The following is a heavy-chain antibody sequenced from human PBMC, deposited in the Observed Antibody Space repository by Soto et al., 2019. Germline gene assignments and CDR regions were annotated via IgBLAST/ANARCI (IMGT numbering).Heavy chain of an antibody. J-gene: IGHJ4*02. CDR2: ISYDGSNK. D-gene: IGHD2-21*02. CDR1: GFTFSSYA. CDR3: ARDLGGNFYLLSY. Sequence: QVQLVESGGGVVQPGRSLRLSCAASGFTFSSYAMHRVRQAPGKGLEWVAVISYDGSNKYYADSVKGRFTISRDNSKNTLYRQMNSLRAEDTAVYYCARDLGGNFYLLSYWGQGTLVTVSS. V-gene: IGHV3-30-3*01.